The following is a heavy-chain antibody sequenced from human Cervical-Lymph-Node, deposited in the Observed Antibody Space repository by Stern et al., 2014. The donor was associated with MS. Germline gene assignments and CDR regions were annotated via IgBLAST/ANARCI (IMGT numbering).Heavy chain of an antibody. CDR2: INPSGGIA. CDR3: ASGTGSKRPTGNY. J-gene: IGHJ4*02. Sequence: VQLVESGAEVKKPGASVKVSCKASGYTFTSHYMHWVRQAPGPGLEWVGIINPSGGIASYAQKFPGRVTMNRGTYTGTVDMELSSLRSEDTAVYYCASGTGSKRPTGNYWGQGTLVTVSS. D-gene: IGHD3/OR15-3a*01. CDR1: GYTFTSHY. V-gene: IGHV1-46*01.